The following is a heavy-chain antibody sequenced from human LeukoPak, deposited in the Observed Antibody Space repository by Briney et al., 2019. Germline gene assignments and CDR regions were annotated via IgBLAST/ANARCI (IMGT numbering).Heavy chain of an antibody. V-gene: IGHV3-53*01. J-gene: IGHJ3*02. CDR2: LYSGGST. CDR3: ARGGFGYAFDI. Sequence: GGSLRLSCVASGFSVSSDYMTWVRQAPGKGLEWVSVLYSGGSTYYADSVKGRFTISRDNSKNTLYLQMNSLRAEDTAVYYCARGGFGYAFDIWGQGTMVTVSS. D-gene: IGHD3-10*01. CDR1: GFSVSSDY.